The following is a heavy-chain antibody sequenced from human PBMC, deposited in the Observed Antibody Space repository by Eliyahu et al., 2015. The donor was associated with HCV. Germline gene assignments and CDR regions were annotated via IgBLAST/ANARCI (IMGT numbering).Heavy chain of an antibody. Sequence: QVQLQESGPGLVQPSETLSLTCPVSXXSITTYYWSWIRQXPGKGLEWIGYIHYSGSTNYNPPLKSRVTISVDTSKNQFSLKLSSVTAADTAVYYCASGGGGIAVAGTGGWFDPWGQGTLVTVSS. CDR3: ASGGGGIAVAGTGGWFDP. V-gene: IGHV4-59*01. J-gene: IGHJ5*02. D-gene: IGHD6-19*01. CDR1: XXSITTYY. CDR2: IHYSGST.